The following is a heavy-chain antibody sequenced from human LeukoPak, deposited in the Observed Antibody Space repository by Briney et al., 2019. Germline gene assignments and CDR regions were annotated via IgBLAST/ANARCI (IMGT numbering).Heavy chain of an antibody. Sequence: ASVKVSCKASGYTFTGYYMHRLRPPPGQGLEWMGWINPNCGGTNYAQKFQGRVTMTRDTSISTAYMELSRLRSDDTAVYYCARVFIAAARRSPQTAEYFQHWGQGTLVTVSS. CDR1: GYTFTGYY. J-gene: IGHJ1*01. CDR2: INPNCGGT. CDR3: ARVFIAAARRSPQTAEYFQH. D-gene: IGHD6-13*01. V-gene: IGHV1-2*02.